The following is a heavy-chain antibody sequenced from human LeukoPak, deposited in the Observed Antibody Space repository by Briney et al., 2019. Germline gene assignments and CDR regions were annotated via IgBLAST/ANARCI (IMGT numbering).Heavy chain of an antibody. V-gene: IGHV3-33*01. CDR1: GFTFSSYG. CDR2: IWFDGKNE. D-gene: IGHD2-8*01. CDR3: ARDRHCANGVCHSPPGMDV. J-gene: IGHJ6*02. Sequence: PGGSLRLSCAASGFTFSSYGMHWVRQAPGKGLEWVADIWFDGKNEHFAGSVKGRYTISRDNSKNTMYLQINSLRAEDTAVYYCARDRHCANGVCHSPPGMDVWGQGTTVTVSS.